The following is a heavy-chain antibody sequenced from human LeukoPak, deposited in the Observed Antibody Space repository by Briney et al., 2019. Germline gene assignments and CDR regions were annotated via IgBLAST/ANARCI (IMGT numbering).Heavy chain of an antibody. J-gene: IGHJ6*03. V-gene: IGHV1-2*02. CDR2: INPNSGGT. CDR3: ARLGYSSSWYGEDYYYYMDV. Sequence: ASVKVSCKASGYTFTGYYMHWVRQAPGQGLEWMGWINPNSGGTNYAQKFQGRVTMTRDTSISTAYMELSRLRSDDTAVYYCARLGYSSSWYGEDYYYYMDVWGKGTTVTVSS. CDR1: GYTFTGYY. D-gene: IGHD6-13*01.